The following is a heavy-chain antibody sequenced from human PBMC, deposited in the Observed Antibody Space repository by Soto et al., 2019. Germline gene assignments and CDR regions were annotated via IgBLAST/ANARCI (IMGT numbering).Heavy chain of an antibody. V-gene: IGHV3-23*01. Sequence: GGSLRLCCAASGFTFSRNAMTWVRHALGKGLERVSAISGSGGSTYYADTVKGRCTISRDNSKNTLYLPRNSLRAEDTAVYYYSKIRLGAQNWSDPRSQATLGPASS. D-gene: IGHD6-25*01. J-gene: IGHJ5*02. CDR2: ISGSGGST. CDR1: GFTFSRNA. CDR3: SKIRLGAQNWSDP.